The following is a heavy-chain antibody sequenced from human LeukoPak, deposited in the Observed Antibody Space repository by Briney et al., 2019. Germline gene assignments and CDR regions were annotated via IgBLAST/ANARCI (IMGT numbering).Heavy chain of an antibody. CDR2: IYYSGST. CDR3: ARDHYYDSSGYTFRH. CDR1: GGSISSSSYY. V-gene: IGHV4-39*07. Sequence: PSETLSLTCTVSGGSISSSSYYWGWIRQPPGKGLGWIGHIYYSGSTNYSPSLKSRVTISVDTSKNQFSLKLSSVTAADTAVYYCARDHYYDSSGYTFRHWGQGTLVTVSS. D-gene: IGHD3-22*01. J-gene: IGHJ1*01.